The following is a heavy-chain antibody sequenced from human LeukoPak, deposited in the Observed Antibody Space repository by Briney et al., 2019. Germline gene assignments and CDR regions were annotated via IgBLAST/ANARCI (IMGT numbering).Heavy chain of an antibody. CDR1: GYTFTSYG. CDR3: ARDLGHYYDSSGYLLDY. J-gene: IGHJ4*02. V-gene: IGHV1-18*01. D-gene: IGHD3-22*01. Sequence: ASVKVSWKASGYTFTSYGISWVRQAPGQGLEWMGWISAYNGNTNYAQKLQGRVTMTTDTSTSTAYMELRSLRSDDTAVYYCARDLGHYYDSSGYLLDYWGQGTLVTVSS. CDR2: ISAYNGNT.